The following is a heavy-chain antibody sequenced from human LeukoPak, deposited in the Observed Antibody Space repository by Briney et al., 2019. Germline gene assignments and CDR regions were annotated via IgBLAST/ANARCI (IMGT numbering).Heavy chain of an antibody. Sequence: PGGSLRLSCAASGFSFGGYGMHWVRQAPGKGLEWVAVIWYDGSDKYYGDSVKGRFSVSRDNSENRLYLQMNGLRAEDTAVYYRARAYSSGSGVETFDIWGQGTMVTVSS. D-gene: IGHD6-19*01. CDR1: GFSFGGYG. V-gene: IGHV3-33*01. CDR3: ARAYSSGSGVETFDI. J-gene: IGHJ3*02. CDR2: IWYDGSDK.